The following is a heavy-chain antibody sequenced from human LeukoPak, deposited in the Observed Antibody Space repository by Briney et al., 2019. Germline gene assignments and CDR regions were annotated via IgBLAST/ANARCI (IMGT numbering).Heavy chain of an antibody. V-gene: IGHV4-59*01. D-gene: IGHD1-26*01. Sequence: PSETLSLTCSVSDGSINSYYWNWIRRPPGKGLEWIGYIYYNGNTNYSPSLKSRVTMSVDTSKNLFSLKLSSVTAADTAVYYCARAYSGSDAFDIWGQGTMVTVSS. CDR2: IYYNGNT. J-gene: IGHJ3*02. CDR1: DGSINSYY. CDR3: ARAYSGSDAFDI.